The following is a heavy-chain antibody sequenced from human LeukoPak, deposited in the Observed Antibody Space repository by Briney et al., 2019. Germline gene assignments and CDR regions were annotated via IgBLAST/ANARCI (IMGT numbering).Heavy chain of an antibody. Sequence: GGSLRLSCAASGFTLSRYGMHWVRQAPGKGLEWVAFIRYDGSNKYYADSVKGRFTISRDNSKNTLYLQMNSLRAEHTAVYYCAKDPARDYYYYYMDVWGKGTTVTVSS. CDR3: AKDPARDYYYYYMDV. V-gene: IGHV3-30*02. CDR1: GFTLSRYG. J-gene: IGHJ6*03. CDR2: IRYDGSNK. D-gene: IGHD5-24*01.